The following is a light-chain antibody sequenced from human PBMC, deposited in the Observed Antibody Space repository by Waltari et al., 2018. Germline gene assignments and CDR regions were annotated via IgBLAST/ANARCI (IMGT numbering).Light chain of an antibody. Sequence: QSVLTQPPSASGTHGQRVTIPCSVSSTTIAGNNAYLYQQLPGPAPTLLIYWNTQRPSGVPDRFSGSKSGTSASLAISGLRSEDEADYYCAAWDDSLSGVVFGGGTKLTVL. CDR3: AAWDDSLSGVV. V-gene: IGLV1-47*01. CDR1: STTIAGNN. CDR2: WNT. J-gene: IGLJ2*01.